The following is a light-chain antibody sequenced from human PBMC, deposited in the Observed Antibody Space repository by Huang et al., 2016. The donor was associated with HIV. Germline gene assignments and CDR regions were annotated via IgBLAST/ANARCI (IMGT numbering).Light chain of an antibody. CDR3: QQYDNWPPLT. CDR1: QSVSSN. J-gene: IGKJ4*01. Sequence: EIAMTQSPATLSVSPGERATLSCRASQSVSSNLAWYQQQPGQAPRLLIYGASTRPTGIPARFSGSGSGTEFTLTISSLQSEDFAFYYCQQYDNWPPLTFGGGTKVEI. CDR2: GAS. V-gene: IGKV3-15*01.